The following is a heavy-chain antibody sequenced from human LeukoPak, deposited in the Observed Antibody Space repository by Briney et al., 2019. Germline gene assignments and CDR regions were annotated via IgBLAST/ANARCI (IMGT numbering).Heavy chain of an antibody. V-gene: IGHV3-23*01. J-gene: IGHJ4*02. CDR2: ISGSGGST. Sequence: GGSLRLSCAASGFTFSSYGMSWVRQAPGKGPEWVSAISGSGGSTYYADSVKGRFTISRYNSKNTLYLRMNSLRAEDTAVYYCARGISGWVDYWGQGTLVTVSS. CDR3: ARGISGWVDY. CDR1: GFTFSSYG. D-gene: IGHD6-19*01.